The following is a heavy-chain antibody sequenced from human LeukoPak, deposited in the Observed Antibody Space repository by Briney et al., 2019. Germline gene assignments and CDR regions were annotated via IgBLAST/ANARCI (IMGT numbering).Heavy chain of an antibody. D-gene: IGHD3-22*01. J-gene: IGHJ4*02. V-gene: IGHV4-59*01. CDR3: VRGDYYDSSGPNDY. Sequence: SETLSLTCTVSGGSISSYYWSWIRQPPGEGLEWIGYIYYSGSTNYSPSLKSRVTISVGTSKNQFSLKLSSVTAADTAVYYCVRGDYYDSSGPNDYWGQGTLVTVSS. CDR1: GGSISSYY. CDR2: IYYSGST.